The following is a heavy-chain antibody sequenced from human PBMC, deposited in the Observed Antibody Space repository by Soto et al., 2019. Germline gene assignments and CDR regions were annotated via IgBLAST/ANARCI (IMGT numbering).Heavy chain of an antibody. Sequence: PGESLKISCRGSGYSFTSYWIGWVRQMPGKGLEWMGIIYPDDSDTRYSPSFQGQVTISADKSISTAYLQWSSLKASDSAMYYCARRSGKDGYSRATYKSQVDYCGQGTLVTVSS. CDR3: ARRSGKDGYSRATYKSQVDY. CDR1: GYSFTSYW. CDR2: IYPDDSDT. J-gene: IGHJ4*02. D-gene: IGHD5-18*01. V-gene: IGHV5-51*01.